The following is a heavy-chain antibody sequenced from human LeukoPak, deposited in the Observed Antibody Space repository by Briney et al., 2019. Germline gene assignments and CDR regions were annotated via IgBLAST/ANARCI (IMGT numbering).Heavy chain of an antibody. D-gene: IGHD3-10*01. CDR2: IYHSGST. J-gene: IGHJ4*02. Sequence: PSETLSLTCAVSGVSISSGGYSWRWIRQPPGKGLEWIGYIYHSGSTYYNPSLKSRVTISVDRSKNQFSLKLSSVTAADTAVYYCARGIRGYYGSGSLDYWGQGTLVTVSS. V-gene: IGHV4-30-2*01. CDR3: ARGIRGYYGSGSLDY. CDR1: GVSISSGGYS.